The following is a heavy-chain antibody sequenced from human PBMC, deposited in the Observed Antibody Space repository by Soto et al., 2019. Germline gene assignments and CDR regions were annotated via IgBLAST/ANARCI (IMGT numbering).Heavy chain of an antibody. Sequence: ASVKVSCKASGYTLNSYNMHWVRQAPGQGLEWMGIINPSSGSTSYAQKFQGRVTMTRDSSTSTVHMELSGLRSEDTAVYYCTRSYCHGDCRARYFDFWGQGTLVTVSS. V-gene: IGHV1-46*02. D-gene: IGHD2-21*02. J-gene: IGHJ4*02. CDR2: INPSSGST. CDR3: TRSYCHGDCRARYFDF. CDR1: GYTLNSYN.